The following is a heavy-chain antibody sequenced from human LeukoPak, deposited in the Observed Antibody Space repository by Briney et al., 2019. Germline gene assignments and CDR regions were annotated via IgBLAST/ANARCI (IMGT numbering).Heavy chain of an antibody. Sequence: SETLSLTCTVSGGSISSSSYYWGWIRQPPGKGLEWIGSIYYSGSTYYNPSLKSRVTISVDTSKNQFSLKLSSVTAADTAVYYCVYSSGFLRWFDPWGQGTLVTVSS. CDR2: IYYSGST. J-gene: IGHJ5*02. CDR3: VYSSGFLRWFDP. V-gene: IGHV4-39*01. CDR1: GGSISSSSYY. D-gene: IGHD6-19*01.